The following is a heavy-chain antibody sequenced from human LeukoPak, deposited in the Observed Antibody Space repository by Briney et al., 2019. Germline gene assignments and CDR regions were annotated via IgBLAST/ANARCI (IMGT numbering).Heavy chain of an antibody. CDR1: GITLSNYG. Sequence: GGPLRLSCAVSGITLSNYGMSWVRQAPGKGLEWVAGISGTGCSTNYADSVKGRFTISRDNPKNTLYPQMNSLRAEDTAVYFCAKRGVVIRVILVGFHKEAYYFDSWGQGALVTVSS. J-gene: IGHJ4*02. D-gene: IGHD3-10*01. CDR2: ISGTGCST. CDR3: AKRGVVIRVILVGFHKEAYYFDS. V-gene: IGHV3-23*01.